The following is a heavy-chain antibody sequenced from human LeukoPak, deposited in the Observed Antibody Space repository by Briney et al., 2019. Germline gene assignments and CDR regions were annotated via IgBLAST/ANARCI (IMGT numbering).Heavy chain of an antibody. Sequence: SQTLSLTCAISGDSVSSNIGACNWIRQSPSRCLQWLGRRYYMSKWYNDYAVSVKSRITITSDTSKNQFSLQLNSVTPEDTAVYYCARSGAFAEYFHHWGQGTLVTVSS. CDR2: RYYMSKWYN. V-gene: IGHV6-1*01. D-gene: IGHD3-10*01. CDR1: GDSVSSNIGA. J-gene: IGHJ1*01. CDR3: ARSGAFAEYFHH.